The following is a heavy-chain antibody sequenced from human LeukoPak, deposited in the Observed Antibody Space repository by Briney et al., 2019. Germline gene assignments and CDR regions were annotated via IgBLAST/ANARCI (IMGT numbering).Heavy chain of an antibody. D-gene: IGHD6-19*01. V-gene: IGHV3-74*01. CDR1: GFTFSRYW. Sequence: GGSLRLSCAASGFTFSRYWMHWVRQAPGKGLVCVSRINSDGSSTTYPAPVKGRFTISRDNAENTLYLQMNSLRVEDTAVYYCARDVGSGWYHFDNWGQGTLVTVSS. CDR2: INSDGSST. J-gene: IGHJ4*02. CDR3: ARDVGSGWYHFDN.